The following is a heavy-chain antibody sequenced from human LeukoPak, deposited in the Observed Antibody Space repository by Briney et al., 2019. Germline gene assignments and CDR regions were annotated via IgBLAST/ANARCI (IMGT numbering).Heavy chain of an antibody. J-gene: IGHJ6*03. CDR1: GFTFSSYD. CDR2: IGTAGDT. Sequence: GGSLRLSCAASGFTFSSYDMHWVRQATGKGLEWVSAIGTAGDTYYPGSVKGRFTISRENAKNSLYLQMNSLRAGDTAVYYCARAIWFGELTRWGYYYYYYMDVWGKGTAVTISS. CDR3: ARAIWFGELTRWGYYYYYYMDV. D-gene: IGHD3-10*01. V-gene: IGHV3-13*01.